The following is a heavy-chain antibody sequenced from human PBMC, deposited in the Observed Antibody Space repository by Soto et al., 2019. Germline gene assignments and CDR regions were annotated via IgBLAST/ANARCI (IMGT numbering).Heavy chain of an antibody. CDR1: GYTFTGYY. CDR2: INPNSGGT. D-gene: IGHD3-16*01. J-gene: IGHJ4*02. CDR3: ARDLTVWENPVDY. Sequence: ASVKVSCKASGYTFTGYYMHWVRQAPGQGLEWMGWINPNSGGTNYAQKFQGRVTMTRDTSISTAYMELSRVRSDDTAVYYCARDLTVWENPVDYWGQGTLVTVSS. V-gene: IGHV1-2*02.